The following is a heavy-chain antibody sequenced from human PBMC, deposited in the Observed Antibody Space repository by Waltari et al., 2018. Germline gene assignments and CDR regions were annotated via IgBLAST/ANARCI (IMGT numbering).Heavy chain of an antibody. CDR2: IYYSGST. J-gene: IGHJ2*01. D-gene: IGHD1-26*01. CDR1: GGSISSSSYY. V-gene: IGHV4-39*01. CDR3: ARQGGSYLGSYWYFDL. Sequence: QLQLQESGPGLVKPSETLSLTCTVSGGSISSSSYYWGWIRQPPGKGLEWIGSIYYSGSTYYTPSLKRRVTISVDTSKNQFSLKLSSVTAADTAVYYCARQGGSYLGSYWYFDLWGRGTLVTVSS.